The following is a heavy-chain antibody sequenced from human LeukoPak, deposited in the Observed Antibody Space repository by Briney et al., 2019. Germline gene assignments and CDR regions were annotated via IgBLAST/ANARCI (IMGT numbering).Heavy chain of an antibody. Sequence: GASVKVSCKVSGYTLTELSLHWVRQAPGKGLEWMGGFDPEDGETIYAQKFQGRVTMTEDTSTDTAYVELSSLRSEDTAVYYCATGDYYDSSSCDYWGQGTLVTVSS. J-gene: IGHJ4*02. V-gene: IGHV1-24*01. CDR1: GYTLTELS. CDR2: FDPEDGET. CDR3: ATGDYYDSSSCDY. D-gene: IGHD3-22*01.